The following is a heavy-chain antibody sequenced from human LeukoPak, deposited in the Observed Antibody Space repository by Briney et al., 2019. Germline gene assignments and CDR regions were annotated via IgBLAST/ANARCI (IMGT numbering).Heavy chain of an antibody. D-gene: IGHD3-22*01. V-gene: IGHV4-61*02. CDR3: ARDPPTYYYDSSGYYDNGY. J-gene: IGHJ4*02. Sequence: SETLSLTCTVSGGSMSSGSYYWSWIRQPAGKGLEWIGRIYTSGSTNYNPSLKSRVTMSIDTSKNQFSLKLNSVTAADTAVYYCARDPPTYYYDSSGYYDNGYWGQGTLVTVSS. CDR1: GGSMSSGSYY. CDR2: IYTSGST.